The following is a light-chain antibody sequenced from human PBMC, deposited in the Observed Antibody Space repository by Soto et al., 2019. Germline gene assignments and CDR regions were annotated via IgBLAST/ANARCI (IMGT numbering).Light chain of an antibody. CDR3: QQYNKWPRT. V-gene: IGKV3D-15*01. CDR2: GAS. Sequence: EIVKTQSPATLSVSPGERATLSCRASLSVNIHLAWYQQKPGQAPRLLIYGASARATGIPAKFSGSGSGTEFTLTISSLQSEDFAVYYCQQYNKWPRTFGQGTKVDIK. CDR1: LSVNIH. J-gene: IGKJ1*01.